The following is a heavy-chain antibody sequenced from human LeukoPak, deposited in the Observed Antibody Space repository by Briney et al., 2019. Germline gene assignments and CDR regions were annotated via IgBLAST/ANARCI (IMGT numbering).Heavy chain of an antibody. CDR1: GFTFSSCD. D-gene: IGHD5-18*01. CDR2: IATGGDT. Sequence: PGGSLRLSCAASGFTFSSCDTHWVRQAAGKGLEWVSVIATGGDTYYPDSVRGRFTISRENAKNSLYLQMNSLRTGDTAVYYCARDLNSYGFFGYWGQGTLVTVSS. CDR3: ARDLNSYGFFGY. V-gene: IGHV3-13*01. J-gene: IGHJ4*02.